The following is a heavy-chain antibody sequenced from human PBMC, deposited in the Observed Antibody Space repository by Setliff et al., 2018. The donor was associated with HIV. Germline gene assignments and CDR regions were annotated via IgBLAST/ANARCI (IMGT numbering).Heavy chain of an antibody. J-gene: IGHJ4*03. D-gene: IGHD3-22*01. CDR1: GYTLTNYA. CDR2: INPGNGNT. CDR3: AREERYYDGKGALDY. V-gene: IGHV1-3*01. Sequence: ASVKVSCKASGYTLTNYAIHWVRQAPGQRLEWMGWINPGNGNTKYSQKFQGRVTMTRDTSITTAYMELSSLISDDTAVYYCAREERYYDGKGALDYWGPGTLVTV.